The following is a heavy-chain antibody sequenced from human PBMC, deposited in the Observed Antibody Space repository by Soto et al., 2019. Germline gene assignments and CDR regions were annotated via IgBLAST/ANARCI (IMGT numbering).Heavy chain of an antibody. CDR3: AKGASDSKRSYIWFGT. D-gene: IGHD4-4*01. CDR2: IITKFGTT. CDR1: GGTFSTYP. V-gene: IGHV1-69*01. J-gene: IGHJ5*02. Sequence: QVKLVQTGAEVKKPGSSVKVSCKASGGTFSTYPINWVRQAPGQGLEYMGGIITKFGTTNYAQNFRGTVTIAADETTSIVYIELKNLRSDNTAVYYCAKGASDSKRSYIWFGTWGPGNEVT.